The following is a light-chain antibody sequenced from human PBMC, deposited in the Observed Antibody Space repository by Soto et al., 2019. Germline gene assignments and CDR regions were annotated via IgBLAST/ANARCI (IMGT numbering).Light chain of an antibody. CDR3: QQCGSSWT. CDR1: QSVSSSY. J-gene: IGKJ1*01. V-gene: IGKV3-20*01. CDR2: GAS. Sequence: EIVLTQSPGTLSLSPGERATLSCRASQSVSSSYLAWYQQKPGQAPRLLIYGASTRATGIPDRFSGSGSGTDFTLTISRLEPEDFAVYYCQQCGSSWTFGQGTKLDIK.